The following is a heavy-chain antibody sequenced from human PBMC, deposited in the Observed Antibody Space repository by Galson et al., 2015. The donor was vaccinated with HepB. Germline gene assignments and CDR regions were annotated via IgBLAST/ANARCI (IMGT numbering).Heavy chain of an antibody. CDR1: GFTFSYYP. V-gene: IGHV3-73*01. CDR2: IKSKRDNYAS. J-gene: IGHJ3*02. CDR3: ARLLTPDPAAVDI. Sequence: SLRLSCAASGFTFSYYPIHWVRQVSGKGLEWVGRIKSKRDNYASEHAASMKGRFTISRDDSRNTAYLQMNSLKTEDTALYYCARLLTPDPAAVDIWGRGTMVTVSS. D-gene: IGHD3-10*01.